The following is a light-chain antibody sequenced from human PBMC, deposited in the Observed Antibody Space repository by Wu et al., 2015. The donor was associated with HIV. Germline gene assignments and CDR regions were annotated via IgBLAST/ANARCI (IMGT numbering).Light chain of an antibody. CDR2: KGS. J-gene: IGKJ1*01. CDR3: QYYGA. V-gene: IGKV1-5*03. Sequence: DIQMTQSYSILSASIGDTVTIVCRASQSISNFLAWYQQKPGEAPKLLIYKGSALESGVSSRFSGGGSGTEFTLTISSLQPDDFATYYCQYYGAFGQGTKVEI. CDR1: QSISNF.